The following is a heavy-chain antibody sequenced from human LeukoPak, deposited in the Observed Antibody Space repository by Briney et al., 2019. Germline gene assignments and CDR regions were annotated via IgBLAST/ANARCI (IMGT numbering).Heavy chain of an antibody. CDR3: ARDRDGDYYEAYGMDV. Sequence: PSETLSLTCTVSGGSLTSYSGSWIRQPPGKGLEWIGRIYTSGSTNHNPSLKSRVTMSVDTSKNQFSLKLSSVTAADTAVYYCARDRDGDYYEAYGMDVWGQGTTVTVSS. V-gene: IGHV4-4*07. CDR2: IYTSGST. CDR1: GGSLTSYS. D-gene: IGHD4-17*01. J-gene: IGHJ6*02.